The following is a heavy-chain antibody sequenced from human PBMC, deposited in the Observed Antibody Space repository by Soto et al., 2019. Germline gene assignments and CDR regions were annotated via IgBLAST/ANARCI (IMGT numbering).Heavy chain of an antibody. V-gene: IGHV3-53*01. J-gene: IGHJ6*03. CDR3: AKDGYYDILTGRRDYYYMDV. Sequence: PGGSLRLSCAASGFTVSSNYMSWVRQAPGKGLEWVSVIFTGGSTYYADSVKGRFTISRDNSKNTLNLQMNSLRAEDTAVYYCAKDGYYDILTGRRDYYYMDVWGKGTMVTVSS. CDR2: IFTGGST. D-gene: IGHD3-9*01. CDR1: GFTVSSNY.